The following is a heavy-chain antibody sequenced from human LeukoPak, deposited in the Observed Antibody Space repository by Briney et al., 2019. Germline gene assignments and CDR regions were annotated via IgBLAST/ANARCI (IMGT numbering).Heavy chain of an antibody. J-gene: IGHJ3*01. CDR1: GYTFTGDY. Sequence: GASVKVSCKXSGYTFTGDYMHWVRQAPGQGLEWMGRINPNSGGTNYAQKFQGRVTMTRDTSISTAYMELSRLRSDDTAVYYCAKSITIFGVVLPSWGQGTMVTVSS. D-gene: IGHD3-3*01. CDR3: AKSITIFGVVLPS. V-gene: IGHV1-2*06. CDR2: INPNSGGT.